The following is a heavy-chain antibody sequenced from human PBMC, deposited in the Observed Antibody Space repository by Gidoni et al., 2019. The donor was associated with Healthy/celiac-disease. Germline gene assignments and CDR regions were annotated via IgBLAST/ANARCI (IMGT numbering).Heavy chain of an antibody. V-gene: IGHV2-5*01. J-gene: IGHJ4*02. Sequence: TLKESGPTLVKPTQTLTLTCTFSGFSLSTSGVGVGWIRQPPGKALEWLALIYWNDDKRYSPSLKSRLTITKDTSKNQVVLTMTNMDPVDTATYYGAHSSGFWSGYEYYFDYWGQGTLVTVSS. CDR3: AHSSGFWSGYEYYFDY. CDR1: GFSLSTSGVG. D-gene: IGHD3-3*01. CDR2: IYWNDDK.